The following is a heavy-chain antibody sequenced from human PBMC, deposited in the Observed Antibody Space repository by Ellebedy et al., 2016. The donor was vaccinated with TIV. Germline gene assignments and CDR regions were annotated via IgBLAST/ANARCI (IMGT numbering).Heavy chain of an antibody. CDR1: GYTFISYG. Sequence: AASVKVSCKASGYTFISYGISWVRQAPGQGLEWMGWISAYSGNTNYAQKFQGWVTMTRDTSISTAYMELSRLRSDDTAVYYCARDGGSYSDFDYWGQGTLVTVSS. CDR2: ISAYSGNT. CDR3: ARDGGSYSDFDY. J-gene: IGHJ4*02. D-gene: IGHD1-26*01. V-gene: IGHV1-18*01.